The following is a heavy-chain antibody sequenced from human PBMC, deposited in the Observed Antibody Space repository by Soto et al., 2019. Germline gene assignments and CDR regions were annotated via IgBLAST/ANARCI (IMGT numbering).Heavy chain of an antibody. Sequence: QVQLVQSGAEVKNPGASVKVSCKTSGYVFTSYGIRWARQAPGQGLEWMGWINTYNGNTNYAQNLQGRVTLTTDTTTTTAYTEQRSLRSKATAISDGVLVEIYLTPNPQDGWGQGTMVNVSS. CDR3: VLVEIYLTPNPQDG. CDR2: INTYNGNT. D-gene: IGHD2-21*01. CDR1: GYVFTSYG. V-gene: IGHV1-18*01. J-gene: IGHJ6*02.